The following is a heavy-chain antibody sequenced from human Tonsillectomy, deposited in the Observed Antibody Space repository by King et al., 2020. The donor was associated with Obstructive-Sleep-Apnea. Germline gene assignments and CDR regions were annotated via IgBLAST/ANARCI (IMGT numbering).Heavy chain of an antibody. J-gene: IGHJ4*02. CDR1: YSISSGYY. D-gene: IGHD3-22*01. V-gene: IGHV4-38-2*02. Sequence: VQLQESVPGLVKPSETLSLTCTGYSISSGYYWGWFRQPPGKGLEWMWSLYHSGSTYYNPPLKSRVRISVDTSKNQFSLKLGSVIAADTAVYYCAKMYYYDSSGYYPQYYFDYWGQGALVTVSS. CDR3: AKMYYYDSSGYYPQYYFDY. CDR2: LYHSGST.